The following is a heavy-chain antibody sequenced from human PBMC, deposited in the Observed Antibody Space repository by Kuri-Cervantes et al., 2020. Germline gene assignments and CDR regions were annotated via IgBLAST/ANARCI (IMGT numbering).Heavy chain of an antibody. CDR2: ISYSDSYT. CDR1: GFIFGSYA. V-gene: IGHV3-23*01. J-gene: IGHJ4*02. Sequence: GESLKISCAASGFIFGSYAMNWVRQPPGKGLEWVLNISYSDSYTYYADSVKGRFTISRDNSKNTLYLQMNSLRAEDTAVYYCAKGFIAVAGTYFDYWGQGTLVTVSS. CDR3: AKGFIAVAGTYFDY. D-gene: IGHD6-19*01.